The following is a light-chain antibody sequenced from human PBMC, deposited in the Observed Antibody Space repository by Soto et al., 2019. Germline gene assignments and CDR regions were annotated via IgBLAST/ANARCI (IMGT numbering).Light chain of an antibody. CDR2: DAS. CDR1: QSISSW. CDR3: QQYNSFSQT. V-gene: IGKV1-5*01. J-gene: IGKJ1*01. Sequence: DIQMTQSPSTLSASVGDRVTITCRASQSISSWLAWYQQKPGKAPKVLIYDASSLESGVPSRFSGSGYGTEFTLTISSLQPDDFATYYCQQYNSFSQTFGQGTKVEIK.